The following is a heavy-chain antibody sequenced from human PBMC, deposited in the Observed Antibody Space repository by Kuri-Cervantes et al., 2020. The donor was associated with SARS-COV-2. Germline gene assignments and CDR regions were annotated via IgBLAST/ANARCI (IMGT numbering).Heavy chain of an antibody. V-gene: IGHV3-7*01. CDR3: AIGGNYWHA. J-gene: IGHJ5*02. D-gene: IGHD1-1*01. CDR2: IKQDGSEK. Sequence: GESLKISCAASGFTFSSYWMSWVRQAPGKGLEWVANIKQDGSEKYYVDSAKGRFTISRDNAKNSLYLQMNSLRTDDMAVYYCAIGGNYWHAWGQGTLGTVSS. CDR1: GFTFSSYW.